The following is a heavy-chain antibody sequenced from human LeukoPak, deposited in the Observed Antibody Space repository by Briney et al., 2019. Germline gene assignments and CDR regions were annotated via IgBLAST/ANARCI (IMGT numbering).Heavy chain of an antibody. CDR2: VNGPGDWT. V-gene: IGHV3-74*01. CDR3: AREVFEGQRQSDAFDV. J-gene: IGHJ3*01. D-gene: IGHD6-25*01. CDR1: GFTFSSHW. Sequence: GGSLRLSCAASGFTFSSHWMHWVRHAPGEGLVWVSRVNGPGDWTHYADSVRGRFIISRDNAENTISLQMNNLRAEDTAVYFCAREVFEGQRQSDAFDVWGQGTMVPVSS.